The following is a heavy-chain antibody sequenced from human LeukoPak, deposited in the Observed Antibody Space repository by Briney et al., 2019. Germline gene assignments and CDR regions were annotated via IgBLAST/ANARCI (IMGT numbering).Heavy chain of an antibody. CDR1: GGSISSYY. CDR2: IYYSGST. D-gene: IGHD6-6*01. V-gene: IGHV4-59*01. J-gene: IGHJ6*03. CDR3: ARGASSIAAPGVYYYYMDV. Sequence: SETLSLTCTVSGGSISSYYWSWIRQPPGKGLEWIGYIYYSGSTNYNPSLKSRVTISVDTSKNQFSLKLSSVTAADTAVYYCARGASSIAAPGVYYYYMDVWGKGTTVTVSS.